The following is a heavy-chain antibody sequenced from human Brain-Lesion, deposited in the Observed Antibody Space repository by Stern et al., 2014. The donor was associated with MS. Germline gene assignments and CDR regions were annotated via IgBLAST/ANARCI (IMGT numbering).Heavy chain of an antibody. CDR2: LFNSGST. CDR1: GGSISSGGYY. V-gene: IGHV4-61*02. D-gene: IGHD2-2*01. Sequence: QVQLQESGPGLVKPSQTLSLSCTVSGGSISSGGYYWSWIRQPAGKGLEWIGRLFNSGSTRYNPSLKSRVTISIDTSKNQFSLRLNSMTAADTAVYYCARGRVVPGFQYYATDVWGQGTTVIVSS. J-gene: IGHJ6*02. CDR3: ARGRVVPGFQYYATDV.